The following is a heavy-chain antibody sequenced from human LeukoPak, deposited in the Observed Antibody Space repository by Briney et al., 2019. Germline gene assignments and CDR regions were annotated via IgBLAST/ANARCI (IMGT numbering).Heavy chain of an antibody. CDR1: GYTFTSYA. J-gene: IGHJ4*02. D-gene: IGHD3-22*01. CDR2: IIPIFGTA. V-gene: IGHV1-69*13. CDR3: ARGGGSYYYDSSGTAN. Sequence: GASVKVSCKASGYTFTSYAISWVRQAPGQGLEWMGGIIPIFGTANYAQKFQGRVTITADESTSTAYMELSSLRSEDTAVYYCARGGGSYYYDSSGTANWGQGTLVTVSS.